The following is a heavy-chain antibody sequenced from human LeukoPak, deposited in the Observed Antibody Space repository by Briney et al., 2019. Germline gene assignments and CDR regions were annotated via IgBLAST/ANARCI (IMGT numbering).Heavy chain of an antibody. J-gene: IGHJ4*02. V-gene: IGHV1-24*01. CDR2: FDAEGGET. CDR3: ATALDYGDYVDFRVFDY. Sequence: ASVKVSCKVSGYTLTELSMHWVRQAPGKGVEWMGGFDAEGGETIYAQKFQGRVTMTEDTSTDTAYMELSSLRAEDTAVYYCATALDYGDYVDFRVFDYWGQGTLVTVSS. CDR1: GYTLTELS. D-gene: IGHD4-17*01.